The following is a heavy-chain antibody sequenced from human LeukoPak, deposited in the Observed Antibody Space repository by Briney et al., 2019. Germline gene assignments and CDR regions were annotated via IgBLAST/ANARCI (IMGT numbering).Heavy chain of an antibody. D-gene: IGHD4-23*01. CDR1: GFISTNAW. J-gene: IGHJ2*01. Sequence: GGSLRLSCAASGFISTNAWMSWVRQAPGKGLEWVGRIKSKTDGGATDFAAPVKGRFTISRDDSKNTLYLQMNSLKIEDTAVYYCARVGKNGGDSVHWYFDLWGRGTMVTVSS. CDR3: ARVGKNGGDSVHWYFDL. CDR2: IKSKTDGGAT. V-gene: IGHV3-15*01.